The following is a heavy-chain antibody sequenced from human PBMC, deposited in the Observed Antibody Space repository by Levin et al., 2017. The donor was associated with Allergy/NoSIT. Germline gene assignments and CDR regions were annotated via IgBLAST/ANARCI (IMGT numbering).Heavy chain of an antibody. CDR3: ARAALGMSVWYFDL. V-gene: IGHV1-69*04. J-gene: IGHJ2*01. CDR2: IIPILGIA. D-gene: IGHD7-27*01. Sequence: SVKVSCKASGGTFSSYAISWVRQAPGQGLEWMGRIIPILGIANYAQKFQGRVTITADKSTSTAYMELSSLRSEDTAVYYCARAALGMSVWYFDLWGRGTLVTVSS. CDR1: GGTFSSYA.